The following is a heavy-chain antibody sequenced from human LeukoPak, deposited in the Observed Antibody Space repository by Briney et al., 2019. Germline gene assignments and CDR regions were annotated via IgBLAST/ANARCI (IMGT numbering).Heavy chain of an antibody. J-gene: IGHJ4*02. V-gene: IGHV1-18*01. Sequence: ASVKVSCKASGYTFTSYGISWVRQAPGQGLEWMGWISAYNGNTNYAQKLQGRVTMTTDTSTSTAYMELRSLRSGDTAVYYCARATYDILTGYPNDYWGQGTLVTVSS. CDR3: ARATYDILTGYPNDY. CDR2: ISAYNGNT. D-gene: IGHD3-9*01. CDR1: GYTFTSYG.